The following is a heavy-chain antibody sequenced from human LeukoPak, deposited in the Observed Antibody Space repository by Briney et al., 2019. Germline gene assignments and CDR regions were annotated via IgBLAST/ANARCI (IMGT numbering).Heavy chain of an antibody. CDR3: AKESSGGSPFDY. V-gene: IGHV3-30*18. CDR2: ISYDGSNK. J-gene: IGHJ4*02. Sequence: GGSLRLSCAASGFTFSSYGMHWVRQAPGKGLEWVAVISYDGSNKYYADSVKGRFTISRDNSKNTLYLQMNSLRGEDTAVYYCAKESSGGSPFDYWGQGTLVTVSS. CDR1: GFTFSSYG. D-gene: IGHD2-15*01.